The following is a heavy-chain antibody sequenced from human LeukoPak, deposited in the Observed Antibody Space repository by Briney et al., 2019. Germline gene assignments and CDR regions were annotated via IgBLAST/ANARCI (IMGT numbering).Heavy chain of an antibody. D-gene: IGHD3-10*01. V-gene: IGHV3-23*01. Sequence: PGGSLRLSCAASGFTFSSYAMTWVRQAPGKGLEWVSAISSSGGSTYYADSVKGRFTISRDNAKNTLYLQMNSLRAEDTAVYYCAKSNGYGLVDIWGQGTMVTVSS. J-gene: IGHJ3*02. CDR2: ISSSGGST. CDR3: AKSNGYGLVDI. CDR1: GFTFSSYA.